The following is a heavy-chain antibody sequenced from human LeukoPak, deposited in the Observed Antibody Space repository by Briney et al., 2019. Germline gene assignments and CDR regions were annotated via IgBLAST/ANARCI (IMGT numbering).Heavy chain of an antibody. CDR3: ARDRGGGVDTFDN. J-gene: IGHJ4*02. D-gene: IGHD2-8*02. Sequence: ASVKVSCKSSGYDFITYGVSWVRHAPGQGLEWGVWMGPHNGDTNFGDTNYGERFQGRVTMTADTSTNTVYMEVRSLRSDDTAVYYCARDRGGGVDTFDNWGQGTLVFVSS. V-gene: IGHV1-18*04. CDR2: MGPHNGDTNFGDT. CDR1: GYDFITYG.